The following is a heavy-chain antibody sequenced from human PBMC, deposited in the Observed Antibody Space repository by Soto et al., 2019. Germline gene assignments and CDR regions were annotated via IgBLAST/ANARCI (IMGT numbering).Heavy chain of an antibody. CDR3: AALSPKYSSSWYYFDY. V-gene: IGHV1-58*01. Sequence: QMQLVQSGPEVKKPGTSVKVSCKASGFTFTSSAVQWVRQARGQRLEWIGWIVVGSGNTNYAQKFQERVTITRDMSTSTAYMERSSLRSEDTAVYYCAALSPKYSSSWYYFDYWGQGTLVTVSS. D-gene: IGHD6-13*01. J-gene: IGHJ4*02. CDR2: IVVGSGNT. CDR1: GFTFTSSA.